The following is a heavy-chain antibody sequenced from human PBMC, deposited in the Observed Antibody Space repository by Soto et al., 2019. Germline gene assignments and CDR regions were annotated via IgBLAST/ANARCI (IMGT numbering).Heavy chain of an antibody. CDR3: ARVQGGYDFADAFDI. J-gene: IGHJ3*02. V-gene: IGHV1-18*01. Sequence: ASVKVSCKASGYTFTSYGISWVRQAPGQGLEWMGWISAYNGNTNYAQKLQGRVTMTTDTSTSTAYMELRSLRSDDTAVYYCARVQGGYDFADAFDIWGQGTMVTVSS. D-gene: IGHD5-12*01. CDR2: ISAYNGNT. CDR1: GYTFTSYG.